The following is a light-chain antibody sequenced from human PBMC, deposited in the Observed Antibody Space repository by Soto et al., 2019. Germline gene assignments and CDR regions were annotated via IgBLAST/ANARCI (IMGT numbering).Light chain of an antibody. Sequence: DIVMTQSPLSLPVTPGEPASISCRSSQSLLHSSGNNYLDWYVPKPGQSPQLLIYWGSNRAAGVPDRFSGSGSGTDFTLKINRVEAEDFGVYYCMPGPQTPVTFGQGTRLEIK. CDR1: QSLLHSSGNNY. V-gene: IGKV2-28*01. CDR2: WGS. J-gene: IGKJ5*01. CDR3: MPGPQTPVT.